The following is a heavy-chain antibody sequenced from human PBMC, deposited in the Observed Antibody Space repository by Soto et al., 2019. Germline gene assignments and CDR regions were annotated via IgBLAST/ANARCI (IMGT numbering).Heavy chain of an antibody. CDR1: GYTFTSYG. D-gene: IGHD5-18*01. Sequence: ASVKVSCKASGYTFTSYGISWVRQAPGQGLEWMGWISAYNGNTNYAQKLQGRVTTTTDTSTSTAYMELRSLRSDDTAVYYCARDEGGYSYGKIDYWGQGTLVTVSS. V-gene: IGHV1-18*01. CDR2: ISAYNGNT. CDR3: ARDEGGYSYGKIDY. J-gene: IGHJ4*02.